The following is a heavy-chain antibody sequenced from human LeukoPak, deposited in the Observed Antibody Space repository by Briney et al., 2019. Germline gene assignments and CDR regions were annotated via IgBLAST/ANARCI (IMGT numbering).Heavy chain of an antibody. D-gene: IGHD3-22*01. V-gene: IGHV5-51*01. CDR1: GYSFTSYW. CDR3: ARGTEYYYDSSGYFFDY. CDR2: IYPGDSDT. J-gene: IGHJ4*02. Sequence: GESLKISCKGSGYSFTSYWIGWVRQMPGKGLEWMGNIYPGDSDTRYSPSFQGQVTISADKSISTAYLQWSSLKASDTAMYYCARGTEYYYDSSGYFFDYWGQGTLVTVSS.